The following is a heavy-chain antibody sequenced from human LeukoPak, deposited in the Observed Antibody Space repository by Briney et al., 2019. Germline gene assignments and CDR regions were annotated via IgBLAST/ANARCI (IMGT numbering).Heavy chain of an antibody. CDR1: GLIFSDY. CDR3: AAESERWLLRS. J-gene: IGHJ4*02. Sequence: GSLRLSSAASGLIFSDYWMSWVRPAPGKGLEWVGQIYYRGTPNYNPSLGGRVTISIDTSKNQFSLKINSVTAADTAIYYCAAESERWLLRSWGQGTLVTVSS. CDR2: IYYRGTP. V-gene: IGHV4-59*03. D-gene: IGHD6-19*01.